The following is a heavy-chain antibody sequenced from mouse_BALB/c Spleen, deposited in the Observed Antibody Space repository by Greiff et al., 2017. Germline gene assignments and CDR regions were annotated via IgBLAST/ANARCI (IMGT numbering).Heavy chain of an antibody. CDR3: ARFADYFYWYFDV. V-gene: IGHV5-17*02. J-gene: IGHJ1*01. CDR2: ISSGSSTI. D-gene: IGHD2-13*01. Sequence: EVKLVESGGGLVQPGGSRKLSCAASGFTFSSFGMHWVRQAPEKGLEWVAYISSGSSTIYYADTVKGRFTISRDNPKNTLFLQMTSLRSEDTAMYYCARFADYFYWYFDVWGAGTTVTVSA. CDR1: GFTFSSFG.